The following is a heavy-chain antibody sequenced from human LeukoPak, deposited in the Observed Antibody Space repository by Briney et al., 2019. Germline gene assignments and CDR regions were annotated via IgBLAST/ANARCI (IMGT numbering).Heavy chain of an antibody. CDR3: ARGLGGGSCYLDY. V-gene: IGHV3-48*03. CDR2: ISKSSRTT. D-gene: IGHD2-15*01. Sequence: PGGSLRLSCAASGFTFSSYEMNWVRQAPGKGLEWVSYISKSSRTTYYVDSVKGRFTISRDNAKKSLYLQMNSLRAEDTAVYYCARGLGGGSCYLDYWGQGTLVTVSS. J-gene: IGHJ4*02. CDR1: GFTFSSYE.